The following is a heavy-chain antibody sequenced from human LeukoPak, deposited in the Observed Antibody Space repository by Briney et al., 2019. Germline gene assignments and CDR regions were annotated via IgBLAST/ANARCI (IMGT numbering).Heavy chain of an antibody. D-gene: IGHD3-9*01. Sequence: ASVKVSCKGSGYTFTSYGISWVRQAPGQGLEWMGWISAYNGNTNYAQNLQGRVTMTTDTSTSTAYMELRSLRSDDTAVYYCARNVLRYFDWLPQQDYWGQGTLVTVSS. J-gene: IGHJ4*02. CDR3: ARNVLRYFDWLPQQDY. CDR1: GYTFTSYG. CDR2: ISAYNGNT. V-gene: IGHV1-18*01.